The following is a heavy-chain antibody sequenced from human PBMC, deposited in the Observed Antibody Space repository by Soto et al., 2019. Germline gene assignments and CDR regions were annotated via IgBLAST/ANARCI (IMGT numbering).Heavy chain of an antibody. V-gene: IGHV7-4-1*01. CDR3: AKDGFAFSYYYGLEV. CDR2: INTNTGNP. Sequence: ASVKVSCKASGYTFTSYAMNWVRQAPGQGLEWMGWINTNTGNPTYAQGFTGRFVFSLDTSVSTAYLQIDSLRADDTAFYYCAKDGFAFSYYYGLEVWGQGTTVTVSS. J-gene: IGHJ6*02. CDR1: GYTFTSYA.